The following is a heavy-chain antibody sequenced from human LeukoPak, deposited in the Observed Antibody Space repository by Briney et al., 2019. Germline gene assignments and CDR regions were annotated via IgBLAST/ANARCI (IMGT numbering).Heavy chain of an antibody. D-gene: IGHD6-13*01. Sequence: PGGSLRLSCAASGFTFSSYAMSWVRQAPGKGLEWVSAISGSGGSTYYADSVKGRFTISRDNSKNTLYLQMNSLRAEDTAVYYCAKDLGRSQGSSWYSGAFDIWGQGTMVTVSS. J-gene: IGHJ3*02. CDR2: ISGSGGST. CDR3: AKDLGRSQGSSWYSGAFDI. CDR1: GFTFSSYA. V-gene: IGHV3-23*01.